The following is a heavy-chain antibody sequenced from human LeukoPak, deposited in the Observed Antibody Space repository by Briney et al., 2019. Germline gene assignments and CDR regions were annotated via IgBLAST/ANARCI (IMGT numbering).Heavy chain of an antibody. V-gene: IGHV1-18*01. Sequence: ASVKVSCKASGYTFTSYGISWVRQAPGQGLEWMGWISAYNGNTNYAQKLQGRVTMTTDTSTSTAYMELRSLRSDDTAVYYYARVVSRWRGIDSTPDAFDIWGQGTMVTVSS. CDR3: ARVVSRWRGIDSTPDAFDI. D-gene: IGHD6-13*01. CDR2: ISAYNGNT. CDR1: GYTFTSYG. J-gene: IGHJ3*02.